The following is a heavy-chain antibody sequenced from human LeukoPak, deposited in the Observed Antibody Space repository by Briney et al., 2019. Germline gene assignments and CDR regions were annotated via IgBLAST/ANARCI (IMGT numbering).Heavy chain of an antibody. Sequence: GSSVKGSCKASGYTFTSYDINWVRQATGQGLEWMGWMNPNSGNTGYAQKFQGRVTITRNTSISTAYMELSSLRSEDTAVYYCARSGSYPTDAFDIWGQGTMVTVSS. J-gene: IGHJ3*02. CDR3: ARSGSYPTDAFDI. D-gene: IGHD1-26*01. V-gene: IGHV1-8*03. CDR2: MNPNSGNT. CDR1: GYTFTSYD.